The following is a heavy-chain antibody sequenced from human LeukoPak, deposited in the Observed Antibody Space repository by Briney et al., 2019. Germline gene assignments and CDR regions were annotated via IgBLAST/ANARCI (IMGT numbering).Heavy chain of an antibody. CDR3: GRMTGGAISNFYYYYYMDV. D-gene: IGHD3-10*01. CDR1: GFTFSDYT. J-gene: IGHJ6*03. V-gene: IGHV3-64*01. CDR2: ITSNGGNI. Sequence: PGGSLRLSCAASGFTFSDYTMRWVRQAPGKRLEYVSAITSNGGNIHYANSVKGRFTISRDNSKNSLYLQMVGLRTEDMAVYHWGRMTGGAISNFYYYYYMDVWGKGTTVTVSS.